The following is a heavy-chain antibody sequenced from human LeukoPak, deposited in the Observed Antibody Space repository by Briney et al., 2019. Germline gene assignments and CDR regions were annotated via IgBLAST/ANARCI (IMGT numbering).Heavy chain of an antibody. CDR3: ARVSRGAPV. Sequence: GGSLRLSCAASGXTFSSYSMNWVRQAPGKGREWVSYISSGGSTIYYADSVKGRFTISRDNAKNSLFLQMNSLGDEDTAVYYCARVSRGAPVWGQGTLVTVSS. V-gene: IGHV3-48*02. CDR2: ISSGGSTI. CDR1: GXTFSSYS. J-gene: IGHJ4*02. D-gene: IGHD1-26*01.